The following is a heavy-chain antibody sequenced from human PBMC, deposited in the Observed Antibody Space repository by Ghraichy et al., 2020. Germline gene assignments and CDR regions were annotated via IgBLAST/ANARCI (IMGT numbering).Heavy chain of an antibody. CDR1: GFSLGAHW. CDR2: VNTESEGGVT. CDR3: ARDSPPRRLDL. Sequence: GGSLRLSCAASGFSLGAHWMHWVRQTPGKGLVWVARVNTESEGGVTWYADSVKGRFTVSRDSAKNTLLVQMNSLRVEDTAVYYCARDSPPRRLDLWGQGILVTVSS. V-gene: IGHV3-74*01. J-gene: IGHJ5*02.